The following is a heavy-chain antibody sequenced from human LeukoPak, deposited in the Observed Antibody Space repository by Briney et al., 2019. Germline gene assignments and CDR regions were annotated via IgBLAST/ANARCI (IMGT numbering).Heavy chain of an antibody. CDR3: ARDQYYYDSSGYWGY. CDR2: ISYDGSNK. V-gene: IGHV3-30-3*01. D-gene: IGHD3-22*01. Sequence: GGSLRLSCAASGFTFSSHAMHWVRQAPGKGLEWVAVISYDGSNKYYADSVKGRFTISRDNSKNTLYLQMNSLRAEDTAVYYCARDQYYYDSSGYWGYWGQGTLVTVSS. J-gene: IGHJ4*02. CDR1: GFTFSSHA.